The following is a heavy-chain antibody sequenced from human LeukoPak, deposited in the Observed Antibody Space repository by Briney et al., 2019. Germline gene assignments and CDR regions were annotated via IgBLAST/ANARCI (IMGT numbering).Heavy chain of an antibody. CDR3: ARARRSAAAGGVHFDY. CDR1: GYTFTGYY. Sequence: ASVKVSCKASGYTFTGYYMHWVRQAPGQGLEWMGRINPNSGGTNYAQKFQGWVTMTRDTSISTAYMELSRLRSDDTAVYYCARARRSAAAGGVHFDYWGQGTLVTVSS. D-gene: IGHD6-13*01. V-gene: IGHV1-2*04. CDR2: INPNSGGT. J-gene: IGHJ4*02.